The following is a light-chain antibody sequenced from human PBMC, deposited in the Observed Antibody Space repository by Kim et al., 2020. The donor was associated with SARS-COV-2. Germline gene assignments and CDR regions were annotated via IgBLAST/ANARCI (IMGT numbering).Light chain of an antibody. CDR2: DVT. Sequence: QSALTQPASGSGAPGQSITISCTGTSSDVGGYKYVSWYQQHPGKAPKLMIYDVTNRPSGVSNRFSGSKSGNTASLTISGLQAEDEADYYCISYTTSSSLEVFGGGTQLTVL. J-gene: IGLJ2*01. CDR1: SSDVGGYKY. CDR3: ISYTTSSSLEV. V-gene: IGLV2-14*03.